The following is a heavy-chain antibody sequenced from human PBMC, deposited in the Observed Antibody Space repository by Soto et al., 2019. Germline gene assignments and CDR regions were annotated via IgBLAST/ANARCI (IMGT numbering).Heavy chain of an antibody. V-gene: IGHV1-18*01. D-gene: IGHD2-8*01. Sequence: QVQLVQSGAEVKKPGASVKVSCKASGYTFTSYGISWVRQAPGQGLEWMGWISAYNGNTNYAQKLQGRVTMTTDTTTSTADMELRSLRSDDTAVYYCASDTSYCTNGVCYWFDYWGQGTLVTVSS. J-gene: IGHJ4*02. CDR3: ASDTSYCTNGVCYWFDY. CDR2: ISAYNGNT. CDR1: GYTFTSYG.